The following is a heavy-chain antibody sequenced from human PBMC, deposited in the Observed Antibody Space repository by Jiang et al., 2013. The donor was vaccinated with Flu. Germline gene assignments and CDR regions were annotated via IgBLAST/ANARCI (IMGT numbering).Heavy chain of an antibody. V-gene: IGHV1-3*01. J-gene: IGHJ6*02. CDR3: ARVSAILGGMDV. CDR2: INAGNGNT. CDR1: GYSFSSYT. D-gene: IGHD7-27*01. Sequence: SGAEVKKPGASVKVSCKASGYSFSSYTMYWLRQAPGQRLEWMGWINAGNGNTKYSQNFQGRVTITRDTSASTAYMELSSLRSEDTAVYYCARVSAILGGMDVWGQGPRSPSR.